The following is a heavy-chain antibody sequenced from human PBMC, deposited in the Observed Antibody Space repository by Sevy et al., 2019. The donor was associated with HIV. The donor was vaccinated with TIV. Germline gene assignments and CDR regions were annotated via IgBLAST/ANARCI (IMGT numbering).Heavy chain of an antibody. CDR1: GFTFSTYE. J-gene: IGHJ4*02. CDR3: ARWRRFGGLLSLDY. Sequence: GGSLRLSCAASGFTFSTYEMNWVRQAPGKGLDWVSYISSSGRITSYADSVKGRFTISRDNAKNALYLHMNSLRVEDTAVYYCARWRRFGGLLSLDYWGQGTLVTVSS. D-gene: IGHD3-10*01. CDR2: ISSSGRIT. V-gene: IGHV3-48*03.